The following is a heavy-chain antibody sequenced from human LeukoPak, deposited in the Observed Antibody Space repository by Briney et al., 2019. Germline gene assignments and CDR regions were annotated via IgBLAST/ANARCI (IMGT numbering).Heavy chain of an antibody. CDR2: NKPNSGGT. J-gene: IGHJ4*02. CDR3: ARDLQSSSGYYYVVGY. Sequence: ASVKVSCKASGYTFIGYYMHWVRQAPGQGLEWMGWNKPNSGGTNYAQKFQGRVTMTRDTSISTAYMELSRLRSDDTAVYYCARDLQSSSGYYYVVGYWGQGTLVTVSS. CDR1: GYTFIGYY. V-gene: IGHV1-2*02. D-gene: IGHD3-22*01.